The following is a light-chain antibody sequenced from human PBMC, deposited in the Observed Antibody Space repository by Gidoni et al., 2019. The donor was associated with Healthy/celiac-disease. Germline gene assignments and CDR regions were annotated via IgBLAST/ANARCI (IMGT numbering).Light chain of an antibody. J-gene: IGKJ1*01. CDR2: AAS. Sequence: AIRITQSPSSPSASTGDRVTITCRASQGISSYLAWYQQKPGKAPKLLIYAASTLQSGVPSRFSGSGSGTDFTLTISCLQSEDFATYYCQQYYSYPSTWTFGQGTKEEIK. CDR1: QGISSY. CDR3: QQYYSYPSTWT. V-gene: IGKV1-8*01.